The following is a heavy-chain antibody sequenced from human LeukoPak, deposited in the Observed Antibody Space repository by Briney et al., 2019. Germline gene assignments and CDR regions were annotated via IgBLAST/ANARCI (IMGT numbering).Heavy chain of an antibody. V-gene: IGHV3-21*01. CDR2: ISSSSTYI. J-gene: IGHJ4*02. CDR3: ARDCSGGSCYSLDY. D-gene: IGHD2-15*01. Sequence: SISSSSTYIYYADSVQGRFTISRDNAKNSLYLQMNSLRTEDTALYYCARDCSGGSCYSLDYWGQGTLVTVSS.